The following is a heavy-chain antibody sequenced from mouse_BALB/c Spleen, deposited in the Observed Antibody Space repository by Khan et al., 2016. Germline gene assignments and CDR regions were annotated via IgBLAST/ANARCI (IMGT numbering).Heavy chain of an antibody. CDR1: GYTFTDYS. V-gene: IGHV9-2-1*01. CDR2: INTETGEP. J-gene: IGHJ1*01. Sequence: QIQLVQSGPELKKPGETVKISCKASGYTFTDYSMHWVKQAPGKGLKWMGWINTETGEPTYADDFKGRFALSLETSASTAYLQINNLKNEDTATYCCAKGYYRYDVWYCDVWGAGTTVTVSS. CDR3: AKGYYRYDVWYCDV. D-gene: IGHD2-14*01.